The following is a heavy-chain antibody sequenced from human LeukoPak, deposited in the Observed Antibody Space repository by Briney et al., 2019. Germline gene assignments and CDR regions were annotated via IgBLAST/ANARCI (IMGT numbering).Heavy chain of an antibody. V-gene: IGHV1-18*01. CDR2: ISAYNGNT. D-gene: IGHD3-22*01. CDR1: GGTFSSYA. CDR3: ATFYDSSVNYGLDV. J-gene: IGHJ6*02. Sequence: ASVTVSCTASGGTFSSYAISWVRQAPGQGLEWMGWISAYNGNTNYAQKLQGRVTMTTDTSTSTAYMELRSLRSDDTAVYYCATFYDSSVNYGLDVWGQGTTVTVSS.